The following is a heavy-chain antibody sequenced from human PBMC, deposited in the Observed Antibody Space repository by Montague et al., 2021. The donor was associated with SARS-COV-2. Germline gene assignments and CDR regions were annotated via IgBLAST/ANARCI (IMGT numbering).Heavy chain of an antibody. Sequence: SETLSLTCAVHGGSFSTYSWNWIRQPPGKGLEWIGEIHHGGSTNYNPSLKSRVTILADTSKNQFSLKLTYVAAADKAVYYCARLGDGVVPSPILGVGPYYSNYYMAVWGKGTTVTVSS. CDR3: ARLGDGVVPSPILGVGPYYSNYYMAV. V-gene: IGHV4-34*01. CDR1: GGSFSTYS. D-gene: IGHD3-10*01. CDR2: IHHGGST. J-gene: IGHJ6*03.